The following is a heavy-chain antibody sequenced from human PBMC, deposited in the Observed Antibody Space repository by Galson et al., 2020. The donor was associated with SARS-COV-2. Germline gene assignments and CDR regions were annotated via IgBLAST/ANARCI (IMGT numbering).Heavy chain of an antibody. D-gene: IGHD5-18*01. J-gene: IGHJ4*02. CDR2: FDPEDGET. V-gene: IGHV1-24*01. CDR3: ATLKETAIIWAADY. CDR1: GYTLSKLS. Sequence: GESLKISCKVSGYTLSKLSIHWVRQSPGKGLEWVGGFDPEDGETVYAQKFQGRVAMTEDTSTDTSYMELSRLTSEDTAVYYCATLKETAIIWAADYWGQGTLVTVTS.